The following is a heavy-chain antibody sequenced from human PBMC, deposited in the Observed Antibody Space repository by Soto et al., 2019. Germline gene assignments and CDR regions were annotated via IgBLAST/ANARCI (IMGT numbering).Heavy chain of an antibody. CDR2: ISGSGGST. V-gene: IGHV3-23*01. Sequence: PGGSLRLSCAASGFTFSSYAMSWVRQAPGKGLEWVSAISGSGGSTYYADSVKGRFTISRDNSKNTLYLQMNSLRAEDTAVYYCAKATLASYYYYGMDVWGQGTTVTVSS. CDR3: AKATLASYYYYGMDV. CDR1: GFTFSSYA. D-gene: IGHD5-12*01. J-gene: IGHJ6*02.